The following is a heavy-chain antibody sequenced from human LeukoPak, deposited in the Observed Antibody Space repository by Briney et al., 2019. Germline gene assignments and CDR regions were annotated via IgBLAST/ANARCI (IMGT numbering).Heavy chain of an antibody. CDR2: IYYSGST. CDR1: GGSINTYY. V-gene: IGHV4-59*08. Sequence: SETLSLTCTVSGGSINTYYWSWIRQPPGKGLEWIGYIYYSGSTDYNPSLKSRVTISLDTSKNQFSLRLSSVPAADTAVYYCARSYNNAGYFYYGMDVWGQGTTVTVSS. J-gene: IGHJ6*02. CDR3: ARSYNNAGYFYYGMDV. D-gene: IGHD5-24*01.